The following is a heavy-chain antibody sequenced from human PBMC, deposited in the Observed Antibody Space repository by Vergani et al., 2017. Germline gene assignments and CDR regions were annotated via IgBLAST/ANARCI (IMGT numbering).Heavy chain of an antibody. Sequence: QLQLQESGPGLVKPSETLSLTCTVPGGSISSSSYYWSWIRQPAGKGLEWIGRIYTSGSTNYNPSLKSRVTMSVDTSKNQFSLKLSSVTAADTAVYYCARYSSRWDAFDYWGQGTLVTVSS. CDR2: IYTSGST. J-gene: IGHJ4*02. CDR1: GGSISSSSYY. V-gene: IGHV4-61*02. D-gene: IGHD6-13*01. CDR3: ARYSSRWDAFDY.